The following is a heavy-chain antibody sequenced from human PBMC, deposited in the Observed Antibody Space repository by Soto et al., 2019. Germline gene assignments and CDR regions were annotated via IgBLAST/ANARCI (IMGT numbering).Heavy chain of an antibody. CDR3: ARCSTDYGDDGLSSKY. J-gene: IGHJ1*01. Sequence: QVQLVQSGAEVKRPGASVKVSCKASGYTFTGYAFSWVRQAPGQGLEWMGWISAYSGHTIYSQKFQGRVTMTTDPSTTTTYMEVRSLGSDDTAVYYCARCSTDYGDDGLSSKYWGQGTLVTVSS. V-gene: IGHV1-18*01. D-gene: IGHD4-17*01. CDR2: ISAYSGHT. CDR1: GYTFTGYA.